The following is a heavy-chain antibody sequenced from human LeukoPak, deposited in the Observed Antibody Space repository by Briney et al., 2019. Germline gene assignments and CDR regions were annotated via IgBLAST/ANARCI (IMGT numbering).Heavy chain of an antibody. V-gene: IGHV3-30*02. CDR3: ARSSVMVRGVNYFDY. J-gene: IGHJ4*02. D-gene: IGHD3-10*01. CDR2: IRYDGNDK. CDR1: GFTFSYHG. Sequence: GGSLRLSCAASGFTFSYHGMHWVRQAPGKGLEWVAFIRYDGNDKFYADSVKGRFTISRDNSKNTLYLQMNSLRAEDTAVYYCARSSVMVRGVNYFDYWGQGTLVTVSS.